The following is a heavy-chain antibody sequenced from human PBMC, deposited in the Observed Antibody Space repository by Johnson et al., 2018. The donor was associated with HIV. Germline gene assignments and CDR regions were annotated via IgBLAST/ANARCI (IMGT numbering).Heavy chain of an antibody. CDR2: IHSGGST. CDR1: GFTVSRNY. Sequence: VQLVESGGGLVQPGGSLRLSCAVFGFTVSRNYMSWVRQAPGKGMEWVSVIHSGGSTYYADSVKGRFTISRDNSNNTLYLQMNSLRAEDTALYYCARDPTMSWDLKGDAFSIWGQVTIVPVSS. D-gene: IGHD1-26*01. J-gene: IGHJ3*02. CDR3: ARDPTMSWDLKGDAFSI. V-gene: IGHV3-53*01.